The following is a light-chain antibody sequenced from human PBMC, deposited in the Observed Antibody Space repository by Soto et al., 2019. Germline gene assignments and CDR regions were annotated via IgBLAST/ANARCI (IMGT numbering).Light chain of an antibody. Sequence: QSALTQPASVSGSPGQSIAISCTGTSSDVGAYNSVSWYQQYPGKAPKLMIHDVSNRPSGVSDRFSGSKSGNTASLTISGLQAEDEADYYCSSYTSSNSYVFGSGTQVPVL. V-gene: IGLV2-14*01. CDR1: SSDVGAYNS. J-gene: IGLJ1*01. CDR2: DVS. CDR3: SSYTSSNSYV.